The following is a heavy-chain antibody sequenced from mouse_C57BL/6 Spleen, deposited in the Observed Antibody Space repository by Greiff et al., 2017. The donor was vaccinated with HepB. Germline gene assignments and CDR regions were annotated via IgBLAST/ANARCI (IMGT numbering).Heavy chain of an antibody. CDR1: GYTFTSYW. CDR2: IHPNSGST. D-gene: IGHD2-1*01. CDR3: ARADYYGNLYYAMDY. V-gene: IGHV1-64*01. J-gene: IGHJ4*01. Sequence: QVQLQQPGAELVKPGASVKLSCKASGYTFTSYWMHWVKQRPGQGLEWIGMIHPNSGSTNYNEKFKSKATLTVDKSSSTAYMQLSSLTSEDSAVYYCARADYYGNLYYAMDYWGQGTSVTVSS.